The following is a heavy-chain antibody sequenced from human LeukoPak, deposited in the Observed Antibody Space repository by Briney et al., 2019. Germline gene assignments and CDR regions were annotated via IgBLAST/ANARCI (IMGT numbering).Heavy chain of an antibody. CDR2: ISSSGSTI. CDR1: GFTFSDYY. J-gene: IGHJ3*02. D-gene: IGHD6-19*01. CDR3: AREDRYSSGWRSYAFDI. Sequence: GGSLRLSCAASGFTFSDYYMSWIRQAPGKGLEWVSYISSSGSTIYYADSVKGRFTISRDNAKNSLYLQMNSLRAEDTAVYYCAREDRYSSGWRSYAFDIWGRGTMVTVSS. V-gene: IGHV3-11*04.